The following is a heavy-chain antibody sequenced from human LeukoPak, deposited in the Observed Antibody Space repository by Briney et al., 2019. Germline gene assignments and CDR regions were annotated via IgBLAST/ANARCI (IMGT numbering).Heavy chain of an antibody. D-gene: IGHD6-6*01. J-gene: IGHJ6*03. V-gene: IGHV1-69*13. CDR1: GGTFSSYA. CDR2: IIPIFGTA. CDR3: ARGVTRRHSSSRRSSYYYYMDV. Sequence: GASVKVSCKASGGTFSSYAISWVRQAPGQGLEWMGGIIPIFGTANYAQKFQGRVTITADESTSTAYMELSSLRSEDTAVYYCARGVTRRHSSSRRSSYYYYMDVWGKGTTVTVSS.